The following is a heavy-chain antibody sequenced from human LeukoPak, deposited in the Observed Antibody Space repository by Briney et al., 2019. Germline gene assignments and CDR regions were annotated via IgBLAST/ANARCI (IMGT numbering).Heavy chain of an antibody. CDR2: IYYSGST. CDR1: GGSISSGGYY. V-gene: IGHV4-31*03. J-gene: IGHJ4*02. D-gene: IGHD4-17*01. Sequence: SSQTLSLTCTVSGGSISSGGYYWSWIRQHPGKGLEWIGYIYYSGSTYYNPSLKSRVTISVDTSKNQFSLKLSSVTAADTAVYYCANTDYGDYVLMGWGQGTLVTVSS. CDR3: ANTDYGDYVLMG.